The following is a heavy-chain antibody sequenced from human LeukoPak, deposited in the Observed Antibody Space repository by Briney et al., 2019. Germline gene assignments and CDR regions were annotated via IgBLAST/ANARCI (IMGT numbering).Heavy chain of an antibody. Sequence: GRSLRLSCAASGFTFSSYGMHWVRQAPGKGLEWVGVISSDGVNKYSADSVKGRFTISRDNSKNTLYLQMNSLRAEDTAVYYCAKGQNYYDGSGYYSTDYWGQGTPVTVSS. CDR3: AKGQNYYDGSGYYSTDY. D-gene: IGHD3-22*01. CDR2: ISSDGVNK. CDR1: GFTFSSYG. J-gene: IGHJ4*02. V-gene: IGHV3-30*18.